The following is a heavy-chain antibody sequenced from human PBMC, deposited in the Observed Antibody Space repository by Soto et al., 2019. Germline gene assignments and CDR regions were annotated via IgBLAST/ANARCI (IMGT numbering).Heavy chain of an antibody. CDR1: GFTFSSYS. V-gene: IGHV3-21*01. J-gene: IGHJ5*02. D-gene: IGHD2-8*01. CDR3: SRGAVQYGFDP. CDR2: ISSSSSYI. Sequence: GGSLRLSCGASGFTFSSYSMNWVRQAPGKGLEWVSSISSSSSYIYYADSVKGRFTISRDNAKNSLYLQMNSLRAEDTAVYDGSRGAVQYGFDPWGQGTLVNASS.